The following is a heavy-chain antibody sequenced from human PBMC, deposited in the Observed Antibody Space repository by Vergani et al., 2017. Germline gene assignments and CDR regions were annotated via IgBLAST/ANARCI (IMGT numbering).Heavy chain of an antibody. Sequence: QLQLQESGSGLVKPSQTLSLTCAVSGGSISSGGYSWSWIRQPPGKGLEWSGYIYHSGSTYYNPSLKSRVTISVDRSKTQFSLKLSSVTAVDTAVDYCASGGGYDPAFYYYYGMDVWGQGTTVTVSS. CDR1: GGSISSGGYS. J-gene: IGHJ6*02. D-gene: IGHD5-12*01. V-gene: IGHV4-30-2*01. CDR2: IYHSGST. CDR3: ASGGGYDPAFYYYYGMDV.